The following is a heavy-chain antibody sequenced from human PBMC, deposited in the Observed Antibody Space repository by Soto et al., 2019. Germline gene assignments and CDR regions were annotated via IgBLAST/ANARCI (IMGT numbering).Heavy chain of an antibody. CDR1: GFTFSSYW. V-gene: IGHV3-7*03. J-gene: IGHJ4*02. CDR3: ARPYIRPGFHFDY. Sequence: VGSLRLSCAASGFTFSSYWMSWVRQAPGKGLEWVANIKQDGSEKYYVDSVKGRFTISRDNAKNSLYLQMNSLRAEDTAVYYCARPYIRPGFHFDYWGQGTLVTVSS. CDR2: IKQDGSEK. D-gene: IGHD6-13*01.